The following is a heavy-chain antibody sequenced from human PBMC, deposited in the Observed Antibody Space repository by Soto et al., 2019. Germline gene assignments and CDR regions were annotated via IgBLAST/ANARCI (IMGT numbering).Heavy chain of an antibody. CDR3: ARVRCFNGLCHTADYGMDV. V-gene: IGHV1-69*13. Sequence: SVKVSCKASGDVFRSYGINWVRQAPGQGLEWMGGIIPISGTTNYAQKFQGRVAITADESTDTVYMELSRPRSEDTAVYFCARVRCFNGLCHTADYGMDVWGQGTTVTVSS. J-gene: IGHJ6*02. CDR1: GDVFRSYG. D-gene: IGHD2-8*01. CDR2: IIPISGTT.